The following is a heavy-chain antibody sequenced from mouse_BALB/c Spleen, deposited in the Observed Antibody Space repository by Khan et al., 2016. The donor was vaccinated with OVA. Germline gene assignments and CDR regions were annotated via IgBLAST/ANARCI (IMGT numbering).Heavy chain of an antibody. CDR3: LKIPIPPYDFDY. D-gene: IGHD2-14*01. CDR2: INPSTGYT. J-gene: IGHJ2*01. CDR1: GYTFANYA. V-gene: IGHV1-4*01. Sequence: VQLVESGTELARPGASVKMSCKASGYTFANYAMHWVKQRPGQGLEWIGYINPSTGYTNYNQKFNDKATLTTDRSSSTAYMQLSSLTSDDSAVFYWLKIPIPPYDFDYWGQGTTLTVSS.